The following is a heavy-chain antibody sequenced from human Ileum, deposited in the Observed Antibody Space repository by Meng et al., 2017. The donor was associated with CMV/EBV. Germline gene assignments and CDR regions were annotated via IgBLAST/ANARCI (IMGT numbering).Heavy chain of an antibody. V-gene: IGHV4-4*07. Sequence: ESGPVLVNPFATLSLTCTVPGGSIMSYNWSWVRQPAGKGLEWIGRIYTSGSTNYNPSLNSRVTMSVDTSKNQFSLKLSSVTAADTAVYYCARERPRGTAMASIDYWGQGTLVTVFS. J-gene: IGHJ4*02. D-gene: IGHD5-18*01. CDR1: GGSIMSYN. CDR3: ARERPRGTAMASIDY. CDR2: IYTSGST.